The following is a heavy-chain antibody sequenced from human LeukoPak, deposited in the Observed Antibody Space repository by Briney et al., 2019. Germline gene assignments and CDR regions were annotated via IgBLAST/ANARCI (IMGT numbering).Heavy chain of an antibody. D-gene: IGHD3-10*02. CDR1: GFTFSSYA. J-gene: IGHJ6*02. CDR2: ISYDRSNK. V-gene: IGHV3-30*04. CDR3: ARGVFGESYYGMDV. Sequence: GGSLRLSCAASGFTFSSYAMHWVRQAPGKGLEWVAVISYDRSNKYYADSVKGRFTISRDNSKNTLYLQMNSLRAEDTAVYYCARGVFGESYYGMDVWGQGTTVTVSS.